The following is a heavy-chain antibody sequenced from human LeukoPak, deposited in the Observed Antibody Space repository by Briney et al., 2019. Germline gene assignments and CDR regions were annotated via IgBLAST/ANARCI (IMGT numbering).Heavy chain of an antibody. D-gene: IGHD2-2*01. J-gene: IGHJ6*04. Sequence: SETLSLTCAVYGGSFSGYYWSWIRQPPGKGLEWIGEINHRGSTNYNPSLKSRVTISVDTSKNQFSLKLSSVTAADTAVYYCARGYCSSTSCYYYYGMDVWGKGTTVTVSS. CDR3: ARGYCSSTSCYYYYGMDV. V-gene: IGHV4-34*01. CDR1: GGSFSGYY. CDR2: INHRGST.